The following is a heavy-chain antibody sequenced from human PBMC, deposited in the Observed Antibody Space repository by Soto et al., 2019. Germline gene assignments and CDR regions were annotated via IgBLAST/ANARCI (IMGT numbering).Heavy chain of an antibody. CDR2: ISGSGGST. J-gene: IGHJ5*02. D-gene: IGHD6-6*01. V-gene: IGHV3-23*01. CDR1: GFTFSSYA. CDR3: AKSPTSIAASYNWFDP. Sequence: GGSLRLSCAASGFTFSSYAMSWVRQSPGKGLEWVSAISGSGGSTYYADSVKGRFTISRDNSKNTLYLQMKSLRAEDTAVYYCAKSPTSIAASYNWFDPWGQGTLVTVSS.